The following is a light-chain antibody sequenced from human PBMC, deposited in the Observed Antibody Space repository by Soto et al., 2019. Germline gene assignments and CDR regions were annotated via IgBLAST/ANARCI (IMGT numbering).Light chain of an antibody. CDR3: QQYNNWPPLYT. CDR1: QSVSSN. V-gene: IGKV3-15*01. CDR2: GAS. Sequence: EIVMTQSPATLSVSPGERATLSCRASQSVSSNLAWYQQKPGQAPRLLIYGASTRATGIPARFSGSGSGTEFTLTISSRQSEDVAVYYCQQYNNWPPLYTVGQGTKLEIK. J-gene: IGKJ2*01.